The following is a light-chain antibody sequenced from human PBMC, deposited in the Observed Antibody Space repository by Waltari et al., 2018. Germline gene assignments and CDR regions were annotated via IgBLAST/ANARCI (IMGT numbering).Light chain of an antibody. CDR3: QRHTNWPFA. CDR1: QSVSSS. Sequence: EIVLTQSPATLSLSPGERATLSCRASQSVSSSLAWYQQKPGQAPRLLIYDASSRATGIPDKVSGSGSGTDFTLTISSLEPEDFGVYYCQRHTNWPFAFGQGTRLEIK. CDR2: DAS. V-gene: IGKV3-11*01. J-gene: IGKJ5*01.